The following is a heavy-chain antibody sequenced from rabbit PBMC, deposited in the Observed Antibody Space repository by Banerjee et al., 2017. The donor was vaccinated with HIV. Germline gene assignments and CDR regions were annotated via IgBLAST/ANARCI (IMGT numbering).Heavy chain of an antibody. CDR3: ARDTGTSFSTYGMDL. CDR1: GFSFNSGYD. D-gene: IGHD8-1*01. J-gene: IGHJ6*01. Sequence: QSLEESGGDLVKPGASLTLTCTASGFSFNSGYDMCWVRQAPGKGLEWIACIYAGSSGGTYSATWAKGRFTISKTSSTTVTLQMTSLTAADTATYFCARDTGTSFSTYGMDLWGPGTLVTVS. V-gene: IGHV1S40*01. CDR2: IYAGSSGGT.